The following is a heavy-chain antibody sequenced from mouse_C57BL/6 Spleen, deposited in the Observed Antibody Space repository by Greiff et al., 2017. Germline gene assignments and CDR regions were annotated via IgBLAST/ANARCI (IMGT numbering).Heavy chain of an antibody. J-gene: IGHJ2*01. CDR3: AREADYDGY. D-gene: IGHD2-4*01. Sequence: QVQLQQSGPELVKPGASVKISCKASGYAFSSSWMNWVKQRPGKGLEWIGRIYPGDGDTNNNGKFKGKATLTADKSSSTAYMQLSSLTSEDSAVYFCAREADYDGYWGQGTTLTVSS. V-gene: IGHV1-82*01. CDR2: IYPGDGDT. CDR1: GYAFSSSW.